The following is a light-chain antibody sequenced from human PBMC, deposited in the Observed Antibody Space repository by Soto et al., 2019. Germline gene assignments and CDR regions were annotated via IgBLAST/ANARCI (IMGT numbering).Light chain of an antibody. V-gene: IGKV3-20*01. CDR3: QQYDTSPFT. CDR1: QSISSSY. CDR2: ATS. Sequence: EIVLTQSPGTLSLSPGERATLSCRASQSISSSYLAWSQHKPGQAPRLLLFATSIRASGIPDRISGSGSGTDFTLSISRLEPEDFAVYSCQQYDTSPFTFGPGTKVDIK. J-gene: IGKJ3*01.